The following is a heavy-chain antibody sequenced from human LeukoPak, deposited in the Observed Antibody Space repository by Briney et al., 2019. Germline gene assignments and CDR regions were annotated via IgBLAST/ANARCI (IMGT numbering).Heavy chain of an antibody. J-gene: IGHJ4*02. Sequence: GGSLRLSCAASGFTFSSFAMHWVRQAPGKGLEWVTVISYDGSNKYYADSVTGRFTISRDNSKNTLYLQMNSLRAEDTAVYYCARARGPTTLVFDYWGQGTLVTVSS. V-gene: IGHV3-30*04. CDR1: GFTFSSFA. CDR3: ARARGPTTLVFDY. D-gene: IGHD4-17*01. CDR2: ISYDGSNK.